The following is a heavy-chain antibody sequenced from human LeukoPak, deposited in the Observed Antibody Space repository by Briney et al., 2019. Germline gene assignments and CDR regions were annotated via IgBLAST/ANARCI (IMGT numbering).Heavy chain of an antibody. Sequence: RASVKVSCKASGYTFTGYYMHWVRQAPGQGLEWMGWINPNSGGTNYAQMFQGRVTMTRDTSNSTAYMELSRLRSDDTAVYYCARDAIYGSGSYYNVYWFDPWGQGTLVTVSS. V-gene: IGHV1-2*02. CDR3: ARDAIYGSGSYYNVYWFDP. J-gene: IGHJ5*02. D-gene: IGHD3-10*01. CDR1: GYTFTGYY. CDR2: INPNSGGT.